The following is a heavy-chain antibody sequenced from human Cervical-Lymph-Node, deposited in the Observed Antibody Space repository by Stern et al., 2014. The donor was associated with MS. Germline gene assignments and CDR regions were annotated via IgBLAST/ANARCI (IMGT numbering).Heavy chain of an antibody. J-gene: IGHJ5*02. CDR1: GISVSSNY. CDR3: TREMAARRFDP. CDR2: YYPGITT. V-gene: IGHV3-66*01. D-gene: IGHD6-6*01. Sequence: LLESGGGLVQRGGSLRLSCAASGISVSSNYMTWVRQAPGKGLEWVSRYYPGITTDYADSVRGRFSVSRDNSKNTVYLEMNSLTPEDTAVYYCTREMAARRFDPWGQGTLVVVSS.